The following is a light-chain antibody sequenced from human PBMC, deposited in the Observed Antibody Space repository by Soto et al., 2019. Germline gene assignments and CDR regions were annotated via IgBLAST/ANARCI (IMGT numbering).Light chain of an antibody. Sequence: EIVLTQSPGTLSLSPGEIAALSFSASQSVSSNYLAWYQHKPGQAPRLLIYGASNRATGIPDRFSGSGSGTGFTLTISRLEPEDFAVYYCQQYGSSPKTFGQGTKVDIK. CDR3: QQYGSSPKT. CDR2: GAS. CDR1: QSVSSNY. V-gene: IGKV3-20*01. J-gene: IGKJ1*01.